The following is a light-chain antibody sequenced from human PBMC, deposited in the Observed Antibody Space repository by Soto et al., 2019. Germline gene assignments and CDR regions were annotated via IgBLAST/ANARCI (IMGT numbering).Light chain of an antibody. Sequence: QSLLTEPASLSGSPGQSITTSCTGTSSDIGAYDYVSWFQQHPGKAPKLMISEVNNRPSGVSNRFSGSKSGNTAYLTISGLQVEDEAEYFCFSFTTTGPHAFGTGTKVNVL. CDR1: SSDIGAYDY. CDR2: EVN. V-gene: IGLV2-14*01. J-gene: IGLJ1*01. CDR3: FSFTTTGPHA.